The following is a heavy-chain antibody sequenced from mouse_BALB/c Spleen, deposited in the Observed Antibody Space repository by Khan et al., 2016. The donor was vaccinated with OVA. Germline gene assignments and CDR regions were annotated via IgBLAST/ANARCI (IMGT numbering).Heavy chain of an antibody. CDR1: GYSFTSYY. J-gene: IGHJ3*01. CDR2: IYPFSGAS. V-gene: IGHV1-31*01. CDR3: AREGDVDWFTY. Sequence: VQLQQSGPELMKPGASVKISCKASGYSFTSYYIHWMMQSHGRGLEWIGCIYPFSGASSYNQKFKGKATLTVDKSSSTAYIHLRNLTSEDSAVYYCAREGDVDWFTYWGQGTLVTVSA. D-gene: IGHD2-13*01.